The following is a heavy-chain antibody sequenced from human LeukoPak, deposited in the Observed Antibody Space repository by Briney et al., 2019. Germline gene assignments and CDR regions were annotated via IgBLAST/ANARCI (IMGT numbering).Heavy chain of an antibody. CDR1: GFTVSSNY. Sequence: GGSLRLSCAASGFTVSSNYMSWVRQAPGKGLEWVSVIYGGGSTYYADSVKGRFTISRDNSKNTLYLQMNSLRAEDTAVYYCAREATGGSYDYWGQGTLVTVSS. J-gene: IGHJ4*02. CDR2: IYGGGST. CDR3: AREATGGSYDY. V-gene: IGHV3-66*02. D-gene: IGHD3-16*01.